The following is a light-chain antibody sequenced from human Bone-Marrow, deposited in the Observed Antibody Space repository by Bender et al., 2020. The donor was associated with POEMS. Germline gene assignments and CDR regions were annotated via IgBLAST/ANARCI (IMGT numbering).Light chain of an antibody. J-gene: IGLJ3*02. CDR1: SSDIGGYNY. CDR3: STYTSSRPLV. CDR2: EEN. Sequence: QSALTQPASVSGSPGQSITISCTGTSSDIGGYNYVSWYQQHPGKAPKLIILEENEAPRGVCKRFSGPECGNGASLALSGPEGGREGDYFWSTYTSSRPLVFGRGNKLSV. V-gene: IGLV2-14*01.